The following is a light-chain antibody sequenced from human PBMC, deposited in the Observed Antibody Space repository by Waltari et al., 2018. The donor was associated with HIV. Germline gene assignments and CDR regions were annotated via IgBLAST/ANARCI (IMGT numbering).Light chain of an antibody. CDR1: QGISSY. V-gene: IGKV1-8*01. CDR3: QQYYSYPRIT. CDR2: AAS. J-gene: IGKJ3*01. Sequence: AIRMTQSPSSFSASTGDRVTITCRASQGISSYLAWYQQKPGKAPKLLIYAASTLQSGVPSRFSRSGSGTDFTLTISCLESEDFATYYCQQYYSYPRITFGPGTKVDIK.